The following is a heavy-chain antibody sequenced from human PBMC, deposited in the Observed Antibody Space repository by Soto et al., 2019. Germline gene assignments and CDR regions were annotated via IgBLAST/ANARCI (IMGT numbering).Heavy chain of an antibody. CDR1: GGAISSGGYY. Sequence: SETLSLTCTVSGGAISSGGYYLICIRQHPWKGLEWIGYIYYSGSTYYNPSLKSRLTISVDTSKNQFSLKLSSVTAADTAVYYCARALAARPTGDLNYFDYWGRGTLVTVSS. J-gene: IGHJ4*02. V-gene: IGHV4-31*03. D-gene: IGHD6-6*01. CDR2: IYYSGST. CDR3: ARALAARPTGDLNYFDY.